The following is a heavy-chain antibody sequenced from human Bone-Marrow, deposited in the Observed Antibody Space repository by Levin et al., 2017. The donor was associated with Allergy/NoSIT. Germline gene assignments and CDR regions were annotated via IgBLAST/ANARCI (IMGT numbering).Heavy chain of an antibody. D-gene: IGHD3-9*01. V-gene: IGHV1-69*06. J-gene: IGHJ6*02. Sequence: PGGSLRLSCKASGGTFSTYAISWVRQAPGQGLEWMGGITLIFGTANYAQKFQGRVTITADKSTSTAYMELSSLRSDDTAIYYCARVSYDILNGYLNYYAMDVWGQGTTVTVSS. CDR1: GGTFSTYA. CDR2: ITLIFGTA. CDR3: ARVSYDILNGYLNYYAMDV.